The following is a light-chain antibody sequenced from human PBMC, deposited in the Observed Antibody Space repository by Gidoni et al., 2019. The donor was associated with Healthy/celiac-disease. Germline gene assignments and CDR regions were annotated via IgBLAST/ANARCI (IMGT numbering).Light chain of an antibody. J-gene: IGLJ2*01. CDR3: SSYTSSSVV. Sequence: QSALTQPASASGSPGQSITISCTGTSSDVGGYNYVSWYQQHPGKAPKLMIYEVSNRPSGVSNRFSGSKSGNTADLTISGLQAEDEADYYCSSYTSSSVVFGGGTKLTVL. V-gene: IGLV2-14*01. CDR2: EVS. CDR1: SSDVGGYNY.